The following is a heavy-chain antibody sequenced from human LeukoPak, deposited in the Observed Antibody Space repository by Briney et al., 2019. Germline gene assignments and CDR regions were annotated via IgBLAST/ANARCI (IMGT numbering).Heavy chain of an antibody. D-gene: IGHD2-15*01. CDR3: ATAGGDGSRMGFDP. Sequence: PGGSLRLSCADSGFTFSRYWMHWVRQTPGKGLVWVSCISADGSVTRYADSVKGRFTISRDNTKSTLYLQMHSLRAEDTAVYYCATAGGDGSRMGFDPWGQGTLVTVPS. V-gene: IGHV3-74*01. CDR1: GFTFSRYW. CDR2: ISADGSVT. J-gene: IGHJ5*02.